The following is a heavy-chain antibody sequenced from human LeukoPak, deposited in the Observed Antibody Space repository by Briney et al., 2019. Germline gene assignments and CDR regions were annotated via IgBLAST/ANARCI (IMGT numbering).Heavy chain of an antibody. D-gene: IGHD3-22*01. CDR3: ARELPSIDYYDSSGYYSNGMDV. J-gene: IGHJ6*02. CDR2: IIPIFGTA. CDR1: GGTFSSYA. Sequence: GSSVKVSCKASGGTFSSYAISWVRQAPGQGLEWMEGIIPIFGTANYAQKFQGRVTITADESTSTAHMELSSLRSEDTAVYYCARELPSIDYYDSSGYYSNGMDVWGQGTTVTVSS. V-gene: IGHV1-69*01.